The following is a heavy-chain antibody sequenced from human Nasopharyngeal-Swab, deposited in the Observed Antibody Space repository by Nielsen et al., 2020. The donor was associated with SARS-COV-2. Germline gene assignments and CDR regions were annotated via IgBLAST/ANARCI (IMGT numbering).Heavy chain of an antibody. CDR3: ARDLYGSGSYNFGAFDI. CDR2: IFPIFGTS. CDR1: GYTFTSYG. Sequence: SVKVSCKASGYTFTSYGISWVRQAPGQGLEWMGGIFPIFGTSNYAQKFQGRVTITADESTSTAYMELSSLRSEDTAVYYCARDLYGSGSYNFGAFDIWGQGKMVTVSS. V-gene: IGHV1-69*13. J-gene: IGHJ3*02. D-gene: IGHD3-10*01.